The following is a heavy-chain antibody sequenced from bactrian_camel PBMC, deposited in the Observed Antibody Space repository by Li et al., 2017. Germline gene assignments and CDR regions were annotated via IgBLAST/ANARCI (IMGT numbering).Heavy chain of an antibody. J-gene: IGHJ4*01. CDR2: IRRDGST. Sequence: VQLVESGGGLVQPGGSLRLSCAVSGFKFSDYHMSWVRQAPGKGFEWVSSIRRDGSTYDTDAVKGRFTFSQDNAKNTVYLQMNNLKLEDTAMYYCAADRASGCGSRSWPITLLYDHWGRGTQVTVS. CDR3: AADRASGCGSRSWPITLLYDH. D-gene: IGHD1*01. V-gene: IGHV3S10*01. CDR1: GFKFSDYH.